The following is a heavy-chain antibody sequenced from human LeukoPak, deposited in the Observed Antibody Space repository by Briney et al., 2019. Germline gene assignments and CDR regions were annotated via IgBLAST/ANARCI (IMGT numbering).Heavy chain of an antibody. CDR1: GGTFSSYA. D-gene: IGHD3-22*01. V-gene: IGHV1-69*06. Sequence: ASVKVSCKASGGTFSSYAISWVRQAPGQGLEWMGGIIPIFGTANYAQKFQGRVTITADKSTSTAYMELSSLRSEDTAVYYCARSTMIVVVIPVFDYWGQGTLVTVSS. CDR2: IIPIFGTA. J-gene: IGHJ4*02. CDR3: ARSTMIVVVIPVFDY.